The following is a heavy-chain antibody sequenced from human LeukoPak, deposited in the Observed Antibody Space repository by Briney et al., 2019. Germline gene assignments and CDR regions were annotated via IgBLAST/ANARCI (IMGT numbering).Heavy chain of an antibody. J-gene: IGHJ5*02. D-gene: IGHD6-13*01. CDR1: GFTFSSYW. CDR2: IKQDGSEK. Sequence: PGGSLRLSCAASGFTFSSYWMSWVRQAPGKGLECVANIKQDGSEKYYVDSVKGRFTISRDNAKNSLYLQMNSLRAEDTAVYYCARDEGLDLAAAGPKGWFDPWGQGTLVTVSS. CDR3: ARDEGLDLAAAGPKGWFDP. V-gene: IGHV3-7*01.